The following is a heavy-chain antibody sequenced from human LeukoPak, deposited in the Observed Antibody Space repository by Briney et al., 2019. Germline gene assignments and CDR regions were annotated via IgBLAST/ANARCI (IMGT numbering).Heavy chain of an antibody. CDR2: ISSSSSTI. J-gene: IGHJ4*02. CDR3: ARDSSGWYPTAFDY. Sequence: QTGGSLRLSCAASGFSFPTFWMNWVRQAPGKGLEWVSYISSSSSTIYYADSVKGRFTISRDNAKNSLYLQMNSLRAEDTAVYYCARDSSGWYPTAFDYWGQGTLVTVSS. D-gene: IGHD6-19*01. V-gene: IGHV3-48*04. CDR1: GFSFPTFW.